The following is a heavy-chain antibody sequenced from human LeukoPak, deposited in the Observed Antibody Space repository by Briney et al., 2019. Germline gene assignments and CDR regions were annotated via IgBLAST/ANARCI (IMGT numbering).Heavy chain of an antibody. CDR1: GFTFSSNA. Sequence: GGSLRLSCAASGFTFSSNAMHWVRQAPGKGLEYVSAISSNGGSTYYANSVKGRFTISRDNSKNTLYLQMGSLRAEDTAVYYCARMGGYCSGGTCYSPYSYYMDVWGKGTTVTVFS. J-gene: IGHJ6*03. V-gene: IGHV3-64*01. D-gene: IGHD2-15*01. CDR2: ISSNGGST. CDR3: ARMGGYCSGGTCYSPYSYYMDV.